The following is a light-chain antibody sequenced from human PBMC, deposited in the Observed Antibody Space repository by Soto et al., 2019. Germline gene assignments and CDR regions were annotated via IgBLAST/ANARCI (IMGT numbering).Light chain of an antibody. V-gene: IGLV2-14*01. J-gene: IGLJ1*01. CDR3: TSYAITSPYV. CDR2: EAT. Sequence: QSGLAQPPSMSGYNGQCITSSCTGSSSDIGRYNFVSWHQHHLDKPPKLVIYEATKQPSGVSYRFSGSKSGNTASLTIPRLQAEDVADYYCTSYAITSPYVFGTGTKVTVL. CDR1: SSDIGRYNF.